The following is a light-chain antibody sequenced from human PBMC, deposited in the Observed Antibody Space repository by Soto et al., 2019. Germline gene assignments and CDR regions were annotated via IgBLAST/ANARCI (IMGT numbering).Light chain of an antibody. CDR2: ESS. V-gene: IGKV3-11*01. CDR1: QNVANY. J-gene: IGKJ1*01. Sequence: EIVLTQSPGTLPLSPGERATPSCRASQNVANYLDWYQQKPGQAPRLLIYESSNRATGIAARFSGSGSGTDFTLTISSLEPEDFAVYYCQQYNAWPRTFGQGTKVDIK. CDR3: QQYNAWPRT.